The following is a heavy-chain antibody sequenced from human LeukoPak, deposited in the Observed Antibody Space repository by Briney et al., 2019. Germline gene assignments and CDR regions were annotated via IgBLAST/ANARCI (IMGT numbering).Heavy chain of an antibody. Sequence: GGSLRLSCAASGFVVSSNYMSWVRQAPGKGLEWVSVVYSGGDRYYTDSVKGRFTISRDNSENTLYLQMNSLRAEDTAVYYCAVQLRFWGDYYMDVWGTGTTVTVSS. CDR3: AVQLRFWGDYYMDV. CDR2: VYSGGDR. V-gene: IGHV3-53*01. J-gene: IGHJ6*03. CDR1: GFVVSSNY. D-gene: IGHD3-3*01.